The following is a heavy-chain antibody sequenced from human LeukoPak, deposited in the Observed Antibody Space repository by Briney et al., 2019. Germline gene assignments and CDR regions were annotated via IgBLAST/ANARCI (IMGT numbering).Heavy chain of an antibody. CDR1: GGSISSSSYY. Sequence: SETLSLTCTVSGGSISSSSYYWGWIRQPPGKGLEWIGSIYYSGSTYYNPSLKSRVTTSVDTSKNQFSLKLSSVTAADTAVYYCARAGYSYGYPWFDPWGQGTLVTVSS. J-gene: IGHJ5*02. CDR2: IYYSGST. CDR3: ARAGYSYGYPWFDP. D-gene: IGHD5-18*01. V-gene: IGHV4-39*07.